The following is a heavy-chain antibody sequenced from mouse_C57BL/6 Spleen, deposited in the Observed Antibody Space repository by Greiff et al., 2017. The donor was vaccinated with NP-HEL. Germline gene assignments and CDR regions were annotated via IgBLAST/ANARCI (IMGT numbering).Heavy chain of an antibody. D-gene: IGHD2-5*01. J-gene: IGHJ4*01. CDR2: IWTGGGT. CDR3: ARESNVPHYYAMDY. V-gene: IGHV2-9-1*01. CDR1: GFSLTSYA. Sequence: VQLKESGPGLVAPSQSLSITCTVSGFSLTSYAISWVRQPPGKGLEWLGVIWTGGGTNYNSALKSRLSISKDNSKSQVFLKMNSLQTDDTARYYCARESNVPHYYAMDYWGQGTSVTVSS.